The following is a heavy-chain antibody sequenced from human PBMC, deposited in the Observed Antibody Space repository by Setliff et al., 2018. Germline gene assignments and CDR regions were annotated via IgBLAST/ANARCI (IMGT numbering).Heavy chain of an antibody. Sequence: GGSLRLSCAASGFTFSSYAMSWVRQAPGKGLEWVSAISGSGGSTYYADSVRGRFTVSRDNARNLLYLQMNSLRAEDTAVYYCAKRGPYCSGGTCHYYFDYWGQGTLVTVSS. CDR1: GFTFSSYA. J-gene: IGHJ4*02. D-gene: IGHD2-15*01. V-gene: IGHV3-23*01. CDR3: AKRGPYCSGGTCHYYFDY. CDR2: ISGSGGST.